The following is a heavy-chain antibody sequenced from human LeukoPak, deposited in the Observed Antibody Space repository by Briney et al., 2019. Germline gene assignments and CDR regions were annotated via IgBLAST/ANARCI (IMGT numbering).Heavy chain of an antibody. CDR1: GGSFSGYY. Sequence: SETLSLTCAVYGGSFSGYYWSWIRQPPGKGLEWIGEINHSGSTNYNPSLKGRVTISVDTSKNQFSLKLSSVTAADTAVYYCARVWEEPNYYHDYWGQGTLVTVSS. J-gene: IGHJ4*02. D-gene: IGHD3-16*01. CDR3: ARVWEEPNYYHDY. V-gene: IGHV4-34*01. CDR2: INHSGST.